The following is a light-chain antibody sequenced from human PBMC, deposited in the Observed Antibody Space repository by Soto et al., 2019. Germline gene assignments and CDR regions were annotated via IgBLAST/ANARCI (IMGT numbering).Light chain of an antibody. J-gene: IGLJ2*01. Sequence: QSARTQPASVSGSPGQSITISCTGTSSDVGGYKYVSWYQQHPGKAPKLMIYDVSNRPSGVSNRFSGSKSGNTASLTISGLQAEDEADYYCSSYTSSSTLYVVFGGGTKVTVL. CDR1: SSDVGGYKY. V-gene: IGLV2-14*01. CDR2: DVS. CDR3: SSYTSSSTLYVV.